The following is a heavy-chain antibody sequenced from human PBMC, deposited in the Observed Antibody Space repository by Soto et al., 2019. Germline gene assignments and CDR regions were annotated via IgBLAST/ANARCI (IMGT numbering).Heavy chain of an antibody. D-gene: IGHD6-6*01. CDR3: ARDRRAVAARPRVTAY. CDR2: FSAYKGNT. J-gene: IGHJ4*02. CDR1: GYTFTSYG. Sequence: QVQMVQSGAEVKKPGASVKVSCKASGYTFTSYGISWVRQAPGQGLEWMGWFSAYKGNTNYAQKLQRRVTMTKDTSTSTAYMELRSLRSDDTAVYYCARDRRAVAARPRVTAYWGQGTLVTVSS. V-gene: IGHV1-18*01.